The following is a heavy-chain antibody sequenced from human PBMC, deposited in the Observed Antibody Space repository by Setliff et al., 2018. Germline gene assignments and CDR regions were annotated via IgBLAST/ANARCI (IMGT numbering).Heavy chain of an antibody. CDR3: ARVRTGYSGYDY. CDR1: GGSISSHY. D-gene: IGHD5-12*01. J-gene: IGHJ4*02. V-gene: IGHV4-59*11. CDR2: IYYSGST. Sequence: SETLSLTCTVSGGSISSHYWSWIRQPPGKGLEWIGSIYYSGSTNYNPSLKSRVTISLDTSRNQFSLKLRSVTAADTAVYYCARVRTGYSGYDYWGQGTPVTVSS.